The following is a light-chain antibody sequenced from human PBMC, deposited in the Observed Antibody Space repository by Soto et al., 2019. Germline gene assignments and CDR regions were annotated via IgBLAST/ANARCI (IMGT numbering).Light chain of an antibody. J-gene: IGKJ4*01. CDR2: GAS. Sequence: EIVMTQSPATLSVSPGERPTLSCRASQSVSSNLAWYQQKPGQPPRLLIYGASTRATGIPDRFSGSGSGTESTLTISSLQSEDCAVYYCQQYNNWPLTFGGGTKVEIK. CDR1: QSVSSN. CDR3: QQYNNWPLT. V-gene: IGKV3-15*01.